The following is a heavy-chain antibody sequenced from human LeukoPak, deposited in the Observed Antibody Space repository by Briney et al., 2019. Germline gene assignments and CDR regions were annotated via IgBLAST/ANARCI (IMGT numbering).Heavy chain of an antibody. Sequence: SETLSLTCTVSGGSISSYYWSWLRQPAGKGLEWIGRIYTSGSTNYNPSLNTRVTISVDTSKDQFSLKLSSVTAADTAVYYCARDMNVVVPAAIGDWFDPWGQGTLVTVSS. D-gene: IGHD2-2*01. V-gene: IGHV4-4*07. J-gene: IGHJ5*02. CDR1: GGSISSYY. CDR3: ARDMNVVVPAAIGDWFDP. CDR2: IYTSGST.